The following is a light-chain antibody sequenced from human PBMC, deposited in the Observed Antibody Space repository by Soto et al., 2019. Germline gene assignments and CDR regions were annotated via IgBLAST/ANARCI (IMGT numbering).Light chain of an antibody. CDR1: QGLSSW. CDR3: QQANTFPLT. Sequence: DIQMTQSPSSVSASVGDRVTITCRASQGLSSWLAWYQQKPGKAPKLLIYAASSLQSGVPSRFSGSGSGTDFTLTIRSLQPDDFATYYCQQANTFPLTFGGGTRVEIK. CDR2: AAS. J-gene: IGKJ4*01. V-gene: IGKV1-12*01.